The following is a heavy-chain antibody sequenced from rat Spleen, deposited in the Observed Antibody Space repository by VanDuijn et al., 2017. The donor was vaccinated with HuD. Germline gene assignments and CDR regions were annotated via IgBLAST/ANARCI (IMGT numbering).Heavy chain of an antibody. CDR1: GFTFSDYY. J-gene: IGHJ3*01. CDR3: ARHGYYMFAY. Sequence: EVHLVESGGGLVQPGRSLKLSCAASGFTFSDYYMAWVRQAPGKGLEWVASISNSGGSTYYPDSVKGRFTISRDNAKSTLYLQMDSLRSEDTATYYCARHGYYMFAYWGQGTLVTVSS. D-gene: IGHD1-2*01. V-gene: IGHV5-25*01. CDR2: ISNSGGST.